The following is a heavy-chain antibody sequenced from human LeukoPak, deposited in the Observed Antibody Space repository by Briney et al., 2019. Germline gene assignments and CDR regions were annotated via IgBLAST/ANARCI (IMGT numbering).Heavy chain of an antibody. V-gene: IGHV1-3*02. J-gene: IGHJ4*02. CDR3: ARGDSSGYSAFDY. CDR1: GDIVNSYA. D-gene: IGHD3-22*01. CDR2: SNAGHGNT. Sequence: ASVKISCNTSGDIVNSYAIHWVRQAPGQRLEWMGWSNAGHGNTKYSEDFQGRVTLTRDTSATTAYMELTGLRSEDTAVYYCARGDSSGYSAFDYWGQGTLVIVSS.